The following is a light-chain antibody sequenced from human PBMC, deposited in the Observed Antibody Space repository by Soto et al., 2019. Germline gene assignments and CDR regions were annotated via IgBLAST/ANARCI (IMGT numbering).Light chain of an antibody. V-gene: IGKV3-11*01. Sequence: EIVLTQSPGTLSLSPWERATLSCRASQSVSSYLAWYQQKPGQAPRLLIYDASNRATGVPARFSGSGSGTDFTLTISSLEPEDSAVYYCQQRSNWPSITFGQGTRLEIK. J-gene: IGKJ5*01. CDR3: QQRSNWPSIT. CDR2: DAS. CDR1: QSVSSY.